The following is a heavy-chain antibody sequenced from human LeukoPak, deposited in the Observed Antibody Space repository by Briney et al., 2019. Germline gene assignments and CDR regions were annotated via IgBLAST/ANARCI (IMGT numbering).Heavy chain of an antibody. CDR1: VGAFSSYA. J-gene: IGHJ3*02. Sequence: GASVTVSCKASVGAFSSYAISWVRQAPGQGLEWMGRINVILDTANYAQKFQGRVTITADISTSTSYMELSSLRSEDMAVYYCARDQGIGDASDIWGQGTMVTVSS. CDR2: INVILDTA. V-gene: IGHV1-69*04. CDR3: ARDQGIGDASDI.